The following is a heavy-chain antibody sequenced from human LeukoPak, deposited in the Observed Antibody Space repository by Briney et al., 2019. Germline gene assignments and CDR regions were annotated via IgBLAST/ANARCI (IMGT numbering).Heavy chain of an antibody. J-gene: IGHJ4*02. V-gene: IGHV3-7*03. CDR3: ARIGYSSSSFDY. D-gene: IGHD6-6*01. CDR2: ISQDGSGK. CDR1: GFTFSNYW. Sequence: PGGSLRLSCGASGFTFSNYWMSWVRQAPGKGLEWVINISQDGSGKNYADSVEGRFTISRDNAKNSLYLQMSGLRVEDTAVYFCARIGYSSSSFDYWGQGVLVTVYS.